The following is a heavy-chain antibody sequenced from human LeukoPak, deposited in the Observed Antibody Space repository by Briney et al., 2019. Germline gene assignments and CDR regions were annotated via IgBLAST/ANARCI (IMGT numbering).Heavy chain of an antibody. Sequence: ASVKVPCKVSGYTLTELSMHWVRQAPGKGLEWMGGFDPEDGETIYAQKFQGRVTMTEDTSTDTAYMELSSLRSEDTAVYYCANAEHYYDSSGLSYYFDYWGQGTLVTVSS. CDR3: ANAEHYYDSSGLSYYFDY. J-gene: IGHJ4*02. CDR1: GYTLTELS. V-gene: IGHV1-24*01. CDR2: FDPEDGET. D-gene: IGHD3-22*01.